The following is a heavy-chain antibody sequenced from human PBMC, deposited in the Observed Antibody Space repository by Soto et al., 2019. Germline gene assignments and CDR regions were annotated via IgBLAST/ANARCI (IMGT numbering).Heavy chain of an antibody. CDR3: ARDLSGWRVDILTRYFDY. D-gene: IGHD3-9*01. Sequence: GGSLRLSCAASGFTFSSYGMHWVRQAPGKGLEWVAVIWYDGSNKYYADSVKGRFTISRDNSKNTLYLQMNSLRAEDTAVYYCARDLSGWRVDILTRYFDYRGPRTLVTVSS. CDR1: GFTFSSYG. CDR2: IWYDGSNK. V-gene: IGHV3-33*01. J-gene: IGHJ4*02.